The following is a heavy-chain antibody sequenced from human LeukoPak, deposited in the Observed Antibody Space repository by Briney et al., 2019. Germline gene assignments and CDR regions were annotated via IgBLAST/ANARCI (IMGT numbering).Heavy chain of an antibody. CDR3: ARAVTMIVVDNFDY. CDR2: INHSGST. Sequence: SETLSLTCAVYGGSFSGYYWSWIRQPPGKGLEWIGEINHSGSTNYNPSLKSRVTISVDTSKNQFSLKLSSVTAADTAVYHCARAVTMIVVDNFDYWGQGTLVTVSS. D-gene: IGHD3-22*01. J-gene: IGHJ4*02. V-gene: IGHV4-34*01. CDR1: GGSFSGYY.